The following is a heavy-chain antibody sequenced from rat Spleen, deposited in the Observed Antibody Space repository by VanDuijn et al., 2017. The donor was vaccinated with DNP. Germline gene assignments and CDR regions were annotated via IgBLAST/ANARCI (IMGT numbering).Heavy chain of an antibody. J-gene: IGHJ4*01. V-gene: IGHV2-77*01. Sequence: QVQMKETGPGLVQAKQTLSVTCTVSGFSLTNYGVHWVRQAPGKGLEWMGVIWGDGTTNFDSALTSRLSISRDTSKSQVFLTMDSLQTTDTAVYYCAESRGYAMGAWGQGTSVTVSS. CDR3: AESRGYAMGA. CDR2: IWGDGTT. D-gene: IGHD3-2*01. CDR1: GFSLTNYG.